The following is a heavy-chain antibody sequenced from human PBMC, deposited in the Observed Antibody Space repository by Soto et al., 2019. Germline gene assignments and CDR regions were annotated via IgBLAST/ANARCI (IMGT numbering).Heavy chain of an antibody. J-gene: IGHJ6*02. CDR1: GXTFSSYA. CDR2: ISGSGGST. V-gene: IGHV3-23*01. D-gene: IGHD2-2*01. Sequence: GSLRLSCAASGXTFSSYAMSWVRQAPGKGLEWVSAISGSGGSTYYADSVNGRFTISRDNSNNTLYLQMNSLRAEDTAVYYFANKAYIVVVPAASKYGMDVWGQGTTATVSS. CDR3: ANKAYIVVVPAASKYGMDV.